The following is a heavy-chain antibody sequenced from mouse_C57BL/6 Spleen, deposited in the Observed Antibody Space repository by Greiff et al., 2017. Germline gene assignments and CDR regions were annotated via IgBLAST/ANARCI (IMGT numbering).Heavy chain of an antibody. D-gene: IGHD1-1*01. Sequence: QVQLQQPGAELVMPGASVKLSCKASGYTFTSYWMHWVKQRPGQGLEWIGEIDPSDSYTNYNQKFKGKSTLTVDKSSSTAYMQLSSLTSEDSTVXYCARRGPYYYGSSPHAMDYWGQGTSVTVSS. V-gene: IGHV1-69*01. CDR2: IDPSDSYT. CDR1: GYTFTSYW. J-gene: IGHJ4*01. CDR3: ARRGPYYYGSSPHAMDY.